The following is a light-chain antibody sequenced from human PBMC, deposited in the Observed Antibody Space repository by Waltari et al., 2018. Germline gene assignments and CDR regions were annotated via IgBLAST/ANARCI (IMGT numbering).Light chain of an antibody. Sequence: DIVMTQSPDSLAVSLGERATINCKSSQSILYSSNNQNYLAWYQQKPGQPPKLLIYWASTRESGVPDRFSGSGSGTDFTLTISSLQAEDVAVYYCQQYYSYQNTFGQGTKLEIK. CDR3: QQYYSYQNT. CDR1: QSILYSSNNQNY. J-gene: IGKJ2*01. V-gene: IGKV4-1*01. CDR2: WAS.